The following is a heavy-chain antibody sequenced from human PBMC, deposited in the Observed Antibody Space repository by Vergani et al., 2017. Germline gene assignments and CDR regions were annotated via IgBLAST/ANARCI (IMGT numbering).Heavy chain of an antibody. CDR1: GFTFSSYS. D-gene: IGHD6-19*01. CDR3: ARDGGDSSGWYGFDY. V-gene: IGHV3-48*01. Sequence: EVQLVESGGGLVQPGGSLRLSCAASGFTFSSYSMNWVRQAPGKGLEWVSYISSSSSTIYYADSVKGRFTISRDNAKNSLYLQMNSLRAEDTAVYYCARDGGDSSGWYGFDYWGQGTLVTVSS. J-gene: IGHJ4*02. CDR2: ISSSSSTI.